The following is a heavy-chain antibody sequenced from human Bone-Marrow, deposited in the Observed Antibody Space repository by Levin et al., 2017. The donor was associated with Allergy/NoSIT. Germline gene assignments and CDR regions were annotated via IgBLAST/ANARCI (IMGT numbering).Heavy chain of an antibody. V-gene: IGHV4-31*03. J-gene: IGHJ4*02. CDR3: ARIYYDGSGSYPYYFDY. Sequence: SETLSLTCTVSGGSISSGGYYWSWIRQHPGKGLEWIGYIYYSGSTYYNPSLKSRVTISVDTSKNQFSLKLSSVTAADTAVYYCARIYYDGSGSYPYYFDYWGQGTLVTVSS. D-gene: IGHD3-10*01. CDR2: IYYSGST. CDR1: GGSISSGGYY.